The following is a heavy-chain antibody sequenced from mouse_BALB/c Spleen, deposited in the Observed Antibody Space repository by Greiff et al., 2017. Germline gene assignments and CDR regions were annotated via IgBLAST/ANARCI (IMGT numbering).Heavy chain of an antibody. CDR2: ILPGSGST. V-gene: IGHV1-9*01. Sequence: QVQLQQSGAELMKPGASVKISCKATGYTFSSYWIEWVKQRPGHGLEWIGEILPGSGSTNYNEKFKGKATFTADTSSNTAYMQLSSLTSEDSAVYYCARLVTGTSAWFAYWGQGTLVTVSA. CDR3: ARLVTGTSAWFAY. D-gene: IGHD4-1*01. J-gene: IGHJ3*01. CDR1: GYTFSSYW.